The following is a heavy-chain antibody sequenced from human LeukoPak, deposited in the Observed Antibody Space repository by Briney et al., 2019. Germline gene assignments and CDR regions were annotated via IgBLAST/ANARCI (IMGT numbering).Heavy chain of an antibody. Sequence: GGSLRLSCAASGFTFSSYGMHWVRQAPGKGLEWVAVIWYDGSNKYYADSVKGRFTISRDNSKNTLYLQMNSLRAEDTAVYYCAKDASGYSSGRLDYWGQGTLVTVSS. CDR2: IWYDGSNK. V-gene: IGHV3-33*06. J-gene: IGHJ4*02. CDR3: AKDASGYSSGRLDY. CDR1: GFTFSSYG. D-gene: IGHD6-19*01.